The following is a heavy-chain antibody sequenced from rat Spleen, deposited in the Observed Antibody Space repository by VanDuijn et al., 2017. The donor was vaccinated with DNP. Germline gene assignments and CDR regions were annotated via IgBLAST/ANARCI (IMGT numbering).Heavy chain of an antibody. CDR2: IKAKSNNYAT. J-gene: IGHJ1*01. V-gene: IGHV6-6*01. CDR3: ARQLTGSWYFDF. Sequence: EVQLVESGGGLVQPGNSLKLSCATSGFTFSTAWMYWYRQFPEKRLEWVARIKAKSNNYATDYTESVKGRFTISRDDSKSSIYLQMNNLKEEDTAIYYCARQLTGSWYFDFWGPGTMVTVSS. CDR1: GFTFSTAW. D-gene: IGHD5-1*01.